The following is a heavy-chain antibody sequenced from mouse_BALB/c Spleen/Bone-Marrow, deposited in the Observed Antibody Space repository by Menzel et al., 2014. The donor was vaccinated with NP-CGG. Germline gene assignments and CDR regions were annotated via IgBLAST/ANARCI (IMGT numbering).Heavy chain of an antibody. CDR2: IDPANGYT. CDR3: ASKKNYYAMDY. CDR1: GFNIKDTY. V-gene: IGHV14-3*02. J-gene: IGHJ4*01. Sequence: VQLKQSGAELVKPGASVKLSCTASGFNIKDTYMHWVKQRPEQGLEWIGRIDPANGYTNYAPKFQGKATITADTSSNTASLQLSSLTSEDTAVYYCASKKNYYAMDYWGQGTSVTVSS.